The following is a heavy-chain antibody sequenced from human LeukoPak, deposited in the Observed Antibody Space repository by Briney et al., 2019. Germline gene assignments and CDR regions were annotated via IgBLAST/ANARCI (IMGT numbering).Heavy chain of an antibody. J-gene: IGHJ3*02. D-gene: IGHD1-26*01. CDR1: GYTFTGYY. Sequence: ASVKVSCKASGYTFTGYYMHWVRQAAGQGLEGMGWINPNSGGTNYAQKFQGRVTMTRDTSISTAYMELSRLRSDDTAVYYCARVVGATGYDAFDSWGQRTMVTVSS. V-gene: IGHV1-2*02. CDR3: ARVVGATGYDAFDS. CDR2: INPNSGGT.